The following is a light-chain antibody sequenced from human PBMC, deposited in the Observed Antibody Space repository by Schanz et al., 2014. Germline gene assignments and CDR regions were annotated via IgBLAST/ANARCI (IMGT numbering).Light chain of an antibody. CDR1: SSDVGGYNY. CDR3: SSYTGSSTQV. CDR2: NVS. Sequence: QSALTQPASVSGSPGQSITISCTGTSSDVGGYNYVSWYQQHPGKAPKLMIYNVSVRPSGVSNRFSGSKSGNTASLTISGLQAEDEADYYCSSYTGSSTQVFGGGTKLTVL. J-gene: IGLJ3*02. V-gene: IGLV2-14*01.